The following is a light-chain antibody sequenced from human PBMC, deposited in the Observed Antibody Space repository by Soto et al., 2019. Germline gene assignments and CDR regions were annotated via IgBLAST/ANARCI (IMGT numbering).Light chain of an antibody. V-gene: IGLV2-14*01. CDR3: SSYSSSTTLYV. CDR1: SSDVGDYNY. Sequence: QSVLTQPASVSGSPGQSITISCTGTSSDVGDYNYVSWYQHHPGQAPKLMIYEVSYRPSGISNRFSGSKSGNTASLTISGLQAEDEADYYCSSYSSSTTLYVFGSGTKVTVL. CDR2: EVS. J-gene: IGLJ1*01.